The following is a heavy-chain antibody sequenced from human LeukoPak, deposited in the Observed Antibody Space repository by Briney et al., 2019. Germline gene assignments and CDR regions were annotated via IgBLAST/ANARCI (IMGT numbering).Heavy chain of an antibody. V-gene: IGHV4-39*01. Sequence: GSLRLSCAASGVTLSSYAMSWARQAPGKGLEWIGSIYYSGSTYYNPSLKSRVTISVDTSKNQFSLKLSSVTAADTAVYYCARHPYYYDSSGYPTGYFDYWGQGTLVTVSS. D-gene: IGHD3-22*01. J-gene: IGHJ4*02. CDR1: GVTLSSYA. CDR2: IYYSGST. CDR3: ARHPYYYDSSGYPTGYFDY.